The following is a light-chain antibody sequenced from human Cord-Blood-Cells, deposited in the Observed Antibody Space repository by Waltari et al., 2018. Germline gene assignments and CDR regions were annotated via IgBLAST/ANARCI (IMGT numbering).Light chain of an antibody. CDR1: QSVLYSSNNKNY. CDR2: WAS. Sequence: DIVMTQSPDSLAVSRGERATINCNSSQSVLYSSNNKNYLAWYQQKPGQPPKLLIYWASTRESGVPDRFSGSGSGTDFTLTISSLQAEDVAVYYCQQYYSTPPTFGQGTKVEIK. J-gene: IGKJ1*01. CDR3: QQYYSTPPT. V-gene: IGKV4-1*01.